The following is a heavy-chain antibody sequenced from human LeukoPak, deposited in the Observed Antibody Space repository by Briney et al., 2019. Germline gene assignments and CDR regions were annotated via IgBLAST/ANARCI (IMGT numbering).Heavy chain of an antibody. CDR1: GYIFTSYW. Sequence: GESLKISWKGSGYIFTSYWIGWVRQMPGKGLEWMGIIYPGDSDTRYSPSFQGQVTISADKSISTAYLQWSSLKASDTAMYYCATPYYDILTGYSHDAFDIWGQGTMVTVSS. D-gene: IGHD3-9*01. V-gene: IGHV5-51*01. J-gene: IGHJ3*02. CDR2: IYPGDSDT. CDR3: ATPYYDILTGYSHDAFDI.